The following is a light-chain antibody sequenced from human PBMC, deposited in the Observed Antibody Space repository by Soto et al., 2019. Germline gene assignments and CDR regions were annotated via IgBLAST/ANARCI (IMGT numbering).Light chain of an antibody. CDR1: SSNIGSNT. CDR3: AAWDDSLNGHV. V-gene: IGLV1-44*01. J-gene: IGLJ1*01. CDR2: SNN. Sequence: QSELTQQPSASGTPGQGVTISCSGSSSNIGSNTVNWYQQLPGTAPKLLIYSNNQRPSGVPDRFSGSKSGTSASLAISGLQSEDEADYYCAAWDDSLNGHVFGTGTKVTVL.